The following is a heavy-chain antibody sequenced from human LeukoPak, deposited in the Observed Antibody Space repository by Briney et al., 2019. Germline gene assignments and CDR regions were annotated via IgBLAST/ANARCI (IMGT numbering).Heavy chain of an antibody. J-gene: IGHJ4*02. CDR2: ISYDGTNK. Sequence: PGTSLRLSCAASGFAYSNYAMHWVRQAPGKGLEWVAIISYDGTNKYYRDSVKGRFTISRDNTKNTLFLQMNSLRAEDTAVYYCARDYYASVSYYRLGYWGQGALVIVSS. CDR1: GFAYSNYA. V-gene: IGHV3-30*04. CDR3: ARDYYASVSYYRLGY. D-gene: IGHD3-10*01.